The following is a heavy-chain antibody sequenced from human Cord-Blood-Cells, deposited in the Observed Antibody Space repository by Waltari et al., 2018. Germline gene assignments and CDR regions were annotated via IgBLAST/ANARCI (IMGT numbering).Heavy chain of an antibody. D-gene: IGHD6-6*01. CDR3: ARDTKYSSSMRVWFDP. CDR1: GYSISSGYY. Sequence: QVQLQESGPGLVKPSETLSLTCPFSGYSISSGYYWGWIRQPPGKGLEWTGSIYHSGSTYYNPSLKSRVTISVDTSKNQFSLNLSSVTAADTAVYYCARDTKYSSSMRVWFDPWGQGTLVTVSS. CDR2: IYHSGST. J-gene: IGHJ5*02. V-gene: IGHV4-38-2*02.